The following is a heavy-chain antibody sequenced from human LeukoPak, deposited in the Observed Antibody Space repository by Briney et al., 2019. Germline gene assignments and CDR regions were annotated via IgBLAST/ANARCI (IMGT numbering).Heavy chain of an antibody. CDR1: RSTFKTYD. D-gene: IGHD2-8*02. CDR2: MNPKSGDT. V-gene: IGHV1-8*01. Sequence: ASVRVSCKASRSTFKTYDIIWVRQASGQGLEWMGWMNPKSGDTVCAETFQARVTVTRNISMNTAYMELSNLKSEDTAIYYCARGVLGYYYYYMDLWGEGTTVTVSS. J-gene: IGHJ6*03. CDR3: ARGVLGYYYYYMDL.